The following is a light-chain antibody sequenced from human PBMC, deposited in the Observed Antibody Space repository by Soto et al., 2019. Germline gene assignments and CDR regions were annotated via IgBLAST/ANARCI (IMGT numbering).Light chain of an antibody. Sequence: AIRMTQSPSSLSASTGDRVTITCRASQGISSYLAWYQQKPGKAPKLLIYAASTLQSGVPSRFSGSGSGTDFTLTISCLQSEDSATYYCQQYYSYLWTFGQGTKVDIK. CDR2: AAS. CDR3: QQYYSYLWT. V-gene: IGKV1-8*01. J-gene: IGKJ1*01. CDR1: QGISSY.